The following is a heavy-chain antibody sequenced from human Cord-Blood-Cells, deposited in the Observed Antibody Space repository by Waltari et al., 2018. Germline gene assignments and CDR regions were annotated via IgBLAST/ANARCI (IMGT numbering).Heavy chain of an antibody. V-gene: IGHV1-18*04. D-gene: IGHD6-6*01. CDR1: GYPFTSTG. CDR3: AREEAGVGSSSWFDP. Sequence: QVQLVQSGAEVKKPGASWKVSCKASGYPFTSTGTTWVRQAPGQGLEWMGWISAYNGNTNYAQKLQGRVTMTTDTSTSTAYMELRSLRSDDTAVYYCAREEAGVGSSSWFDPWGQGTLVTVSS. J-gene: IGHJ5*02. CDR2: ISAYNGNT.